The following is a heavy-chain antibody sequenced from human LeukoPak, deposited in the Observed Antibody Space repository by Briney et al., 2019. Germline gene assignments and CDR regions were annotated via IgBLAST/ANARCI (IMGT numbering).Heavy chain of an antibody. V-gene: IGHV3-43D*03. D-gene: IGHD5-18*01. CDR1: GFTFDDYA. CDR2: ISCDGGST. J-gene: IGHJ4*03. CDR3: ARESGVLAMVTAAFDD. Sequence: PGGSLRLSCAASGFTFDDYAMHWVRQAPGKGLEWVSLISCDGGSTYYADSVKGRFTISRDNAKNSLYVQMNSLRAEDTAVYYCARESGVLAMVTAAFDDWGQGTLVTVSS.